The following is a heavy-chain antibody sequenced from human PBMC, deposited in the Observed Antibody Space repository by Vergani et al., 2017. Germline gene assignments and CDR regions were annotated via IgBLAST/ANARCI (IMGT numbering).Heavy chain of an antibody. CDR2: IDKSGVTI. D-gene: IGHD2-15*01. CDR1: GFTFSDYY. CDR3: AKDNVVTSDVIHTQYKHV. V-gene: IGHV3-11*01. J-gene: IGHJ6*04. Sequence: QVQLVESGGGLVKPGGSLRLSCAASGFTFSDYYMSWIRLAPGKGLEWVAYIDKSGVTIYYADSVKGRFTISRDNAKNSLSLQMNSLRAEDTAVYYCAKDNVVTSDVIHTQYKHVWGTGTTVTVSS.